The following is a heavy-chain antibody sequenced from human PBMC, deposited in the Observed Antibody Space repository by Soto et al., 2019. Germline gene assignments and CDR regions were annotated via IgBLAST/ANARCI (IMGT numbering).Heavy chain of an antibody. V-gene: IGHV3-30*18. Sequence: QVQLVESGGGVVQPGRSLRLSCAASGFNFSNYGMHWVRKAPGKGLEWVAVISYHGSKTYYADSVKGRFTISRDNSKNTLYLQMNSLRAEDTAVYYCANLPQQSGLDYWGQGTLATVSS. D-gene: IGHD2-2*01. J-gene: IGHJ4*02. CDR2: ISYHGSKT. CDR3: ANLPQQSGLDY. CDR1: GFNFSNYG.